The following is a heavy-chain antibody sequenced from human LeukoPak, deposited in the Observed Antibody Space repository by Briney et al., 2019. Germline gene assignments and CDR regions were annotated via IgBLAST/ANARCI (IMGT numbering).Heavy chain of an antibody. D-gene: IGHD4-23*01. CDR2: IYSSRST. J-gene: IGHJ4*02. CDR3: ARGGQATVVTM. V-gene: IGHV4-4*07. CDR1: GGSIHSYY. Sequence: SETLSLTCTVSGGSIHSYYWSWIRQPAGKGLEWIGRIYSSRSTNYNPSLKGRVSMSVDTSKNQFSLKLTSVTAADTAVYYCARGGQATVVTMWGQGILVTVSS.